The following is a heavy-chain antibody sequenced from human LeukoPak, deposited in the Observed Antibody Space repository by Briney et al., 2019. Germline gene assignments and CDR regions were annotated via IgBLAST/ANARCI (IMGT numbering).Heavy chain of an antibody. J-gene: IGHJ5*02. CDR2: IYYSGST. CDR3: AREGDDYGDYEWFDP. CDR1: GGSISSSSYY. D-gene: IGHD4-17*01. Sequence: PSETLSLTCTVSGGSISSSSYYWGWIRQPPGKGLEWIGSIYYSGSTYYNPSLKSRVTISVDTSKNQFSLKLSSVTAADTAVYYCAREGDDYGDYEWFDPWGQGTLVTVSS. V-gene: IGHV4-39*07.